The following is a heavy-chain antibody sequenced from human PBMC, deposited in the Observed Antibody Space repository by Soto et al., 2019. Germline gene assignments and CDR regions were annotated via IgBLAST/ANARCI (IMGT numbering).Heavy chain of an antibody. Sequence: QVQLQESGPGLVKPSETLSLTCTVSGGSISSYYWSWIRQPPGKGLEWIGYIYFRWSTNYNPPSKSRVSTAVDRSKNHFTLKLSSVTAADTAVYCCASEMVRGVPFGYWGQGTLVTVSS. V-gene: IGHV4-59*12. CDR3: ASEMVRGVPFGY. CDR1: GGSISSYY. J-gene: IGHJ4*02. D-gene: IGHD3-10*01. CDR2: IYFRWST.